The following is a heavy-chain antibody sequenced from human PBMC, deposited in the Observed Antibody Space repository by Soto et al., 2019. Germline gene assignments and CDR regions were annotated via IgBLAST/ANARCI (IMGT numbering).Heavy chain of an antibody. Sequence: ASVKVSCKGYGYSFMKYGINWVRQAPGQGLEWVGWISPYSGYTHSAQKFHGRLTLTTDTAASTAYMELRILRSADTALYYCAREASVLIPAAQPSRFDSWGQGTLVTVSS. CDR3: AREASVLIPAAQPSRFDS. CDR2: ISPYSGYT. D-gene: IGHD2-2*01. CDR1: GYSFMKYG. V-gene: IGHV1-18*01. J-gene: IGHJ4*02.